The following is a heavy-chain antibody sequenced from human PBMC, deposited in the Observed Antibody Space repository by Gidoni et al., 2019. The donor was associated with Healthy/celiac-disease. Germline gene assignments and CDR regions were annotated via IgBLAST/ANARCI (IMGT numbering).Heavy chain of an antibody. D-gene: IGHD3-10*01. CDR1: GGSISRYY. J-gene: IGHJ5*02. CDR3: ARRVGVTRGVWFDP. CDR2: IYYSGST. Sequence: QVQLQESGPGLVKPSETLSLTCTVSGGSISRYYWSWIRQPPGKGLEWIGYIYYSGSTNYNPSLKSRVTISVDTSKNQFSLKLSSVTAADTAVYYCARRVGVTRGVWFDPWGQGTLVTVSS. V-gene: IGHV4-59*01.